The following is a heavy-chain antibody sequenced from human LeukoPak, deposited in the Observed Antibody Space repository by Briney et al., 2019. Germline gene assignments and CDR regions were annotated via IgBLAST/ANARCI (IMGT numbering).Heavy chain of an antibody. CDR3: ARHPPGSRYFDP. V-gene: IGHV4-59*08. J-gene: IGHJ5*02. CDR2: IDYSGDT. D-gene: IGHD3-9*01. Sequence: SETLSLACTVSGGSISGYYWSWIRQPPGKALEWIAYIDYSGDTNSNPSLKSRVTTSVDRSKNQFSLRLNSVTAADTAFYYCARHPPGSRYFDPWGQGALVTVSS. CDR1: GGSISGYY.